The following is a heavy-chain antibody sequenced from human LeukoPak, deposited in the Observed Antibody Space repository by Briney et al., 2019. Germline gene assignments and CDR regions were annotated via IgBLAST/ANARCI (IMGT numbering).Heavy chain of an antibody. D-gene: IGHD2-15*01. J-gene: IGHJ4*02. CDR2: ISSGSSTI. V-gene: IGHV3-48*02. CDR1: GFTFSRYN. CDR3: VGPYYYGGSCYLGLFDY. Sequence: PGGSLRLSWAASGFTFSRYNMNCVRQAPGKGLEWISYISSGSSTIYYADSVKGRFTISRDNAKNSLYLQMSSLRDADAETSLYVGPYYYGGSCYLGLFDYWGQGTLVTVSS.